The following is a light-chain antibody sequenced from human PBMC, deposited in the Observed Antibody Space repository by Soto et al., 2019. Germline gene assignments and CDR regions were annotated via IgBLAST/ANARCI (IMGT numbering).Light chain of an antibody. J-gene: IGKJ1*01. CDR2: AAS. V-gene: IGKV1-27*01. CDR1: QGISNS. CDR3: QKYSNAPPWT. Sequence: DIQMTQSPSSLSASLGDRVTIACRASQGISNSLAWYQQQPGKVPKLLISAASTLQSGVPSRFSGSGSGTDFTPTISSLQPEDEATYDSQKYSNAPPWTFGQGTKVEIK.